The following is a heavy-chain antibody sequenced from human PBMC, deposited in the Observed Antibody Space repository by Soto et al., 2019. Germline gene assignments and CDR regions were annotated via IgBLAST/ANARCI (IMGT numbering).Heavy chain of an antibody. Sequence: PGGSLRLSCSASGFTFSSYAMHWVRQAPGKGLEYVSAISSNGGSTYYADSVKGRFTISRDNSKNTLYLQMSSLRAEDTAVYYCVKDWIAAAAQGPNWFDPWGQGTLVTVSS. CDR2: ISSNGGST. D-gene: IGHD6-13*01. V-gene: IGHV3-64D*08. CDR1: GFTFSSYA. J-gene: IGHJ5*02. CDR3: VKDWIAAAAQGPNWFDP.